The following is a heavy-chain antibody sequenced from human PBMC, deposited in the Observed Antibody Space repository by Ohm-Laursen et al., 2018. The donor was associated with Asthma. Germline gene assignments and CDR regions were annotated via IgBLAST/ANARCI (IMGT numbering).Heavy chain of an antibody. CDR2: ISSKSSTI. V-gene: IGHV3-48*02. Sequence: GSLRLSCTASGFTFSTYSMHWVRQAPGKGLEWVSFISSKSSTIYSANTVKGRFTVSRDNAKNSLYLQMNSLRDEDTAVYYCARAPVCGLAWDCYYGMDVWGQGTTVTVSS. CDR3: ARAPVCGLAWDCYYGMDV. J-gene: IGHJ6*02. CDR1: GFTFSTYS. D-gene: IGHD2-21*01.